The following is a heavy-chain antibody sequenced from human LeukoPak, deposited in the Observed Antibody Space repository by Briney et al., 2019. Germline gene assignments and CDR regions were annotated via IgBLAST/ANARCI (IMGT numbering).Heavy chain of an antibody. V-gene: IGHV3-74*01. Sequence: PGGSLRLSCAASGFTFSSYWMHWVRQAPGKGLVWVSRINSDGSSTSYADSVKGRFTISRDNAKNTLYLQMNSLRAEDTALYYCAKDIGGYSSGCLDYWGQGTLVTVSS. D-gene: IGHD6-19*01. J-gene: IGHJ4*02. CDR3: AKDIGGYSSGCLDY. CDR2: INSDGSST. CDR1: GFTFSSYW.